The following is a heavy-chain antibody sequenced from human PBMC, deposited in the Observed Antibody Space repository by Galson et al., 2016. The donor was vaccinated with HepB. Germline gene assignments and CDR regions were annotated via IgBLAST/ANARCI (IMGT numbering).Heavy chain of an antibody. Sequence: SLRLSCAASGFNFSASGMHWVRQAPGKGLEWVAIIWFDGRKQYYADSVKGRFTIFRDNSKNILDLQMNSLRADDTAVYYCARDRSTWRWLDPWGQGILVTVSS. CDR1: GFNFSASG. D-gene: IGHD3-3*01. CDR2: IWFDGRKQ. CDR3: ARDRSTWRWLDP. J-gene: IGHJ5*02. V-gene: IGHV3-33*01.